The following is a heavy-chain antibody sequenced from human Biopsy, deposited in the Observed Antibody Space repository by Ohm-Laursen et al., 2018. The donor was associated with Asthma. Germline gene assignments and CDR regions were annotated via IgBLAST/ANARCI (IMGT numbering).Heavy chain of an antibody. CDR1: RFTYG. Sequence: SSLRLSCSASRFTYGMHWVRQAPGKGLEWVALISFDGSTKYFADSVKGRFTISRDNSKNTLYLQMNSLRAEDTAVYYCARAISSSWWAVEYWGQGTLVTVSS. D-gene: IGHD6-6*01. J-gene: IGHJ4*02. CDR2: ISFDGSTK. CDR3: ARAISSSWWAVEY. V-gene: IGHV3-30*03.